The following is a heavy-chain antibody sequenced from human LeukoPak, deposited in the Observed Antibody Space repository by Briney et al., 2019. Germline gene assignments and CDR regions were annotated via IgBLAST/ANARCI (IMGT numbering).Heavy chain of an antibody. CDR2: IIPILGIA. D-gene: IGHD6-13*01. J-gene: IGHJ4*02. CDR1: GGTFSCYA. Sequence: SVKVSCKASGGTFSCYAISWVRQAPGQGLEWMGRIIPILGIANYAQKFQGRVTITADKSTSTAYMELSSLRSEDTAVYYCARGRRGSSRGELDYWGQGTLVTVSS. CDR3: ARGRRGSSRGELDY. V-gene: IGHV1-69*04.